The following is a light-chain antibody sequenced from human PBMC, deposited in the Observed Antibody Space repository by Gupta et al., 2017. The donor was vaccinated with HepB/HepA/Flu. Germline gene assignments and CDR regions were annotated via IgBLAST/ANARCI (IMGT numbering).Light chain of an antibody. CDR2: EVS. Sequence: QSALTQPASVSGSPGQSITISCTGTRSDVGSYNLVSWYQQHPGEAPKLLIYEVSKWPSGISNRFSGSKSGNTASLTISGLRAEDEADYYCCSYAGRINYVIFGGGTKLTVL. V-gene: IGLV2-23*02. J-gene: IGLJ2*01. CDR1: RSDVGSYNL. CDR3: CSYAGRINYVI.